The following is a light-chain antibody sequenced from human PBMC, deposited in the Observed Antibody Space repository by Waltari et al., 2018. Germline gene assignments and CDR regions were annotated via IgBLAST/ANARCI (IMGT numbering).Light chain of an antibody. CDR1: QSVGND. J-gene: IGKJ3*01. Sequence: EVVMTQSPATLSVSPGERVTLSCRASQSVGNDLAWYQQRPGQAPRPLIYSASTRAIGIPARFSGSGSGTEFTLTISGMESDDFAVYYCQHYHDWPPGAFGPGTKVD. V-gene: IGKV3-15*01. CDR2: SAS. CDR3: QHYHDWPPGA.